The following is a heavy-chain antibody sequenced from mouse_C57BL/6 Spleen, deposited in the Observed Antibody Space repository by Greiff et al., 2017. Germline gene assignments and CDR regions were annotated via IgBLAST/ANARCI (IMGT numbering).Heavy chain of an antibody. CDR2: IYPSDSET. CDR3: ARGALYYDYRGAWFAY. V-gene: IGHV1-61*01. CDR1: GYTFTSYW. D-gene: IGHD2-4*01. Sequence: QVQLQQPGAELVRPGSSVKLSCKASGYTFTSYWMDWVKQRPGQGLEWIGNIYPSDSETHYNQKFKDKATLTVDKSSSTAYMQLSSLTSEDSAVYYCARGALYYDYRGAWFAYWGQGTLVTVSA. J-gene: IGHJ3*01.